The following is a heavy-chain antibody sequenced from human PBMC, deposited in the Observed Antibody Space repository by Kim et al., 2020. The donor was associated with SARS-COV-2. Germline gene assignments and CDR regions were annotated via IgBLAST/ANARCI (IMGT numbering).Heavy chain of an antibody. Sequence: SETLSLTCIVSGGSISSDNYYWGWIRQPPGGKGLEWIGSFYYSGSTYYNPSLRSRVTISVDTSKNQFSLKLTSVTAADTAVYYCARHTYYYDISGRFDPWGQGTLVTVSS. CDR3: ARHTYYYDISGRFDP. J-gene: IGHJ5*02. CDR1: GGSISSDNYY. V-gene: IGHV4-39*01. D-gene: IGHD3-22*01. CDR2: FYYSGST.